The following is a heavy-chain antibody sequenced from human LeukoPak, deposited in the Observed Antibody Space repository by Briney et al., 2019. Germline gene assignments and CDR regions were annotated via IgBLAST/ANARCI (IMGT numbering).Heavy chain of an antibody. CDR2: INHSGST. V-gene: IGHV4-34*01. Sequence: SETLSLTCAVYGGSFGGYYWSWIRQPPGKGLEWIGEINHSGSTNYNPSLKSRVTISVDTSKNQFSLKLSSVTAADTAVYYCARHLHGDYRGDAFDIWGQGTMVTVSS. J-gene: IGHJ3*02. CDR3: ARHLHGDYRGDAFDI. CDR1: GGSFGGYY. D-gene: IGHD4-17*01.